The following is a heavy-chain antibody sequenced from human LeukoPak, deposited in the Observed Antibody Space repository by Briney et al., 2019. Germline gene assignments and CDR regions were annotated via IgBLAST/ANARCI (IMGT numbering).Heavy chain of an antibody. Sequence: ASVKVSCKASGYTFTNYYMHWVRQAPGQGLEWVGIISPSGGSTSYAQKFQGRVTMTRDTSTSTVYMELSSLRSEDTAVYYCARVPVAPITFDYWGQGTLVTVSS. CDR3: ARVPVAPITFDY. CDR2: ISPSGGST. J-gene: IGHJ4*02. V-gene: IGHV1-46*01. D-gene: IGHD5-12*01. CDR1: GYTFTNYY.